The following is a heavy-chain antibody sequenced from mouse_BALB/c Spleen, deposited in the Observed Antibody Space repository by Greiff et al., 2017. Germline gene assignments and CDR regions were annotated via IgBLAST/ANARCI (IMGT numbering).Heavy chain of an antibody. Sequence: VQLQQSGAELMKPGASVKISCKATGYTFSSYWIEWVKQRPGHGLEWIGEILPGSGSTNYNEKFKGKATFTADTSSNTAYMQLSSLTSEDSAVYYCAGNWDSVPFAYWGQGTLVTVSA. CDR1: GYTFSSYW. V-gene: IGHV1-9*01. CDR3: AGNWDSVPFAY. D-gene: IGHD4-1*02. J-gene: IGHJ3*01. CDR2: ILPGSGST.